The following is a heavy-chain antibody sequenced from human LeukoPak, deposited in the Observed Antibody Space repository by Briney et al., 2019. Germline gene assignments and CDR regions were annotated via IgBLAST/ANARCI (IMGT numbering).Heavy chain of an antibody. Sequence: GGSLRLSCAASGFTFSTYSMNWVRQAPGKGLQWVSSISSTSSYIYYADSVKGRFTISIDNAKNSLYLQMNSLRAEDRAVYYCARDSGGGDSRVASCSYYFDYWGQGTLVTVSS. D-gene: IGHD2-21*02. V-gene: IGHV3-21*01. J-gene: IGHJ4*02. CDR3: ARDSGGGDSRVASCSYYFDY. CDR2: ISSTSSYI. CDR1: GFTFSTYS.